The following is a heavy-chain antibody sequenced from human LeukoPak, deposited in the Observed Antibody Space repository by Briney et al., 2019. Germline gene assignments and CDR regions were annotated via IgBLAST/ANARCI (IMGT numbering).Heavy chain of an antibody. CDR1: GGSFSGYY. CDR2: INHSGST. CDR3: ARGLGSAVEVPAAHWFDP. Sequence: SETLSLTCAVYGGSFSGYYWSWIRQPPGKGLEWIGEINHSGSTNYNPSLKSRATISVDTSKNQFSLKLSSVTAADTAVYYCARGLGSAVEVPAAHWFDPWGQGTLVTVSS. V-gene: IGHV4-34*01. J-gene: IGHJ5*02. D-gene: IGHD2-2*01.